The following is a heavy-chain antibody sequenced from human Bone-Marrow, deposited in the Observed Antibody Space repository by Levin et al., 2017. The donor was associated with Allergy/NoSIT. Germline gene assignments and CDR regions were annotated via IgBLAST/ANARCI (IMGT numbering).Heavy chain of an antibody. CDR2: IHDSGRT. CDR1: GGSFSTDY. D-gene: IGHD2-8*01. J-gene: IGHJ6*02. CDR3: AREEAFCSNGACTLDYGLDV. Sequence: SQTLSLTCTVSGGSFSTDYWSWIRQSPGKGLEWIGDIHDSGRTKYNPSLRSRVTISLDNSKNQFSLKVRTVTAADTAVYYCAREEAFCSNGACTLDYGLDVWGQGSPVTVSS. V-gene: IGHV4-59*01.